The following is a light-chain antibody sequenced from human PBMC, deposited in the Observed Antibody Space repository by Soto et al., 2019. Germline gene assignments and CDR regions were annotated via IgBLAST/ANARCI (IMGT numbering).Light chain of an antibody. J-gene: IGKJ5*01. CDR3: QQLNSYPPN. V-gene: IGKV1-9*01. CDR2: AAS. Sequence: DIQLTQSPSFLSASVGDRVTITCRASHGISSYLAWYQQKPGKAPKLLIYAASTLQSGVTSRFSGSGSGTEFTLTISSLQADDFATYYCQQLNSYPPNFGQGTRLEIK. CDR1: HGISSY.